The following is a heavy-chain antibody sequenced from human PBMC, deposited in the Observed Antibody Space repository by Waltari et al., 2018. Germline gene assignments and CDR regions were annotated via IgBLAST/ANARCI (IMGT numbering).Heavy chain of an antibody. CDR2: VDPEEGET. V-gene: IGHV1-24*01. CDR3: ATDSSSNYYYGMDV. D-gene: IGHD6-6*01. Sequence: QVQLVQSGAEVKKPGASVKVSCKVSGYTLTELSMHWVRQAPGKGLEWMGGVDPEEGETIYAQKCQGRVTMTEDTSTDTAYMELSSLRSEDTAVYYCATDSSSNYYYGMDVWGQGTTVTVSS. CDR1: GYTLTELS. J-gene: IGHJ6*02.